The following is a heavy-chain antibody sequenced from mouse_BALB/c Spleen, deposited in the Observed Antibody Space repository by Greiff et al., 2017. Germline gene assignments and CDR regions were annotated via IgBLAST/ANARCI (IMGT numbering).Heavy chain of an antibody. Sequence: QVHVKQSGAELVRPGTSVKISCKASGYTFTNYWLGWVKQRPGHGLEWIGDIYPGGGYTNYNEKFKGKATLTADTSSSTAYMQLSSLTSEDSAVYFCARDGYRYGYAMDYWGQGTSVTVSS. CDR3: ARDGYRYGYAMDY. CDR1: GYTFTNYW. V-gene: IGHV1-63*02. J-gene: IGHJ4*01. D-gene: IGHD2-14*01. CDR2: IYPGGGYT.